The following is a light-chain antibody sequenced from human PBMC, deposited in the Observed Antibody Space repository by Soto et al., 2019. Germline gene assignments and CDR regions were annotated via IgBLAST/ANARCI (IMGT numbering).Light chain of an antibody. Sequence: QPVLTQPASVSGSPGQSITISCTGSSSDVETYNYVSWYQQHPGKAPQLMIYEVSNRPSGVSHRFSGSKSGNTASLTISGLQAEDEADYYCSSYTSSSTLNYVFGTGTKLTVL. CDR2: EVS. CDR3: SSYTSSSTLNYV. V-gene: IGLV2-14*01. CDR1: SSDVETYNY. J-gene: IGLJ1*01.